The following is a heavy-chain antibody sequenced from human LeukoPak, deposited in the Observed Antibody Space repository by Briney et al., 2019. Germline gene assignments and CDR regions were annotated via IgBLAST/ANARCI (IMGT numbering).Heavy chain of an antibody. CDR3: ARQGSSWSLPSYYYYGMDV. J-gene: IGHJ6*02. D-gene: IGHD6-13*01. CDR1: GGTFSSCA. CDR2: IIPIFGTA. V-gene: IGHV1-69*13. Sequence: ASVKVSCTASGGTFSSCAISWVRQAPGQGLEWMGGIIPIFGTANYAQKFQGRVTITADESTSTAYMELSSLRSEDTAVYYCARQGSSWSLPSYYYYGMDVWGQGTTVTVSS.